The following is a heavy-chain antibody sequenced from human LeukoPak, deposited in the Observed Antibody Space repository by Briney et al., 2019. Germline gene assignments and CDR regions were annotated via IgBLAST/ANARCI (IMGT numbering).Heavy chain of an antibody. CDR1: GFTFSSYS. J-gene: IGHJ5*02. CDR3: ARDSLFSSSGNWFDP. Sequence: GGSLRLSCAASGFTFSSYSMNWVREAPGKGREGVSDIISSSSTIYYADAVKGRFTISRDNAKNSLYLQMNSLRAEDTAVYYCARDSLFSSSGNWFDPWGQGTLVTVSS. CDR2: IISSSSTI. V-gene: IGHV3-48*01. D-gene: IGHD6-13*01.